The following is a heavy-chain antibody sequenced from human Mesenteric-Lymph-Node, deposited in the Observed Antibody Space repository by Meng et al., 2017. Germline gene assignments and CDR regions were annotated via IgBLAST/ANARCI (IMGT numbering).Heavy chain of an antibody. CDR3: ASGEGDSRYYFDY. V-gene: IGHV3-21*01. D-gene: IGHD3-22*01. Sequence: GGSLRLSCAASGFTFSSYSMNWVRQAPGKGLEWVSSISSSSNYIYYADSVKGRFTISRDNAKNSLYLQMNSLRAEDTAVYYCASGEGDSRYYFDYWGQGALVTVSS. CDR2: ISSSSNYI. J-gene: IGHJ4*02. CDR1: GFTFSSYS.